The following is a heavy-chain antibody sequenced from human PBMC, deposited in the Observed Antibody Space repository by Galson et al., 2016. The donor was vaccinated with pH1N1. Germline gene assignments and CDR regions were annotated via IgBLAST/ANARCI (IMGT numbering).Heavy chain of an antibody. CDR2: VRNDGAKK. CDR3: ATDGASWGRGESDYGVRDY. D-gene: IGHD4/OR15-4a*01. CDR1: GFNFRNYG. V-gene: IGHV3-30*02. Sequence: SLRLSCAASGFNFRNYGMHWVRQAPGKGLDWVSFVRNDGAKKQYVDSVKGRFTISKDNYKNTLYLQMTSVRPEDTAVYYCATDGASWGRGESDYGVRDYLGQGTLVTVSS. J-gene: IGHJ4*02.